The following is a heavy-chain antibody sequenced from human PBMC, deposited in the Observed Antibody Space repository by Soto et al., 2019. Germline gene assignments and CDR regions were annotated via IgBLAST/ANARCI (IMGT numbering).Heavy chain of an antibody. D-gene: IGHD1-26*01. Sequence: SETLSLTCTVSGDSISTNQWGWIRQPPGKGLEWIGYIANNGGTNYNPSLKSRLIMSKDMSRNQFSLKLSSVTATDTAVYYCARDHLGSLHYWGQGTMVTVYS. J-gene: IGHJ4*02. CDR3: ARDHLGSLHY. V-gene: IGHV4-59*01. CDR2: IANNGGT. CDR1: GDSISTNQ.